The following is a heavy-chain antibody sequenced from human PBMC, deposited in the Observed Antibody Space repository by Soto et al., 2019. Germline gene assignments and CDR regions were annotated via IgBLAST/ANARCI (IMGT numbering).Heavy chain of an antibody. CDR2: ISAYNGNT. D-gene: IGHD2-2*01. J-gene: IGHJ4*02. CDR1: GYTFTSYG. Sequence: ASVKVSCKASGYTFTSYGISWVRQAPGQGLEWMGWISAYNGNTNYAQKFQGRVTITADESTSTAYMELSSLRSEDTAVYYCGLYCSSTSCYGTFDYWGQGTLVTVSS. V-gene: IGHV1-18*01. CDR3: GLYCSSTSCYGTFDY.